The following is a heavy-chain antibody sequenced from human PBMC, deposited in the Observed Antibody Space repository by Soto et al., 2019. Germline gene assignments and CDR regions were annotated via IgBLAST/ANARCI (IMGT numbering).Heavy chain of an antibody. CDR2: ISSSSGSI. CDR1: GFTFSSYA. V-gene: IGHV3-48*04. Sequence: GGSLRLSCAASGFTFSSYAMSWVRQAPGKGLEWVSYISSSSGSIFFADSVKGRFTISRDNAKNSLYLQMNSLRAEDTAVYYCARDRKGYSSSWYDYWGQGTLVTVSS. J-gene: IGHJ4*02. D-gene: IGHD6-13*01. CDR3: ARDRKGYSSSWYDY.